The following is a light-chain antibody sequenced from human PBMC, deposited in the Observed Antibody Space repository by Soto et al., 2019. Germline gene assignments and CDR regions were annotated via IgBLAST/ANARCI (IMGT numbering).Light chain of an antibody. V-gene: IGKV3-20*01. CDR1: QSVSSSY. CDR2: GAS. Sequence: EIVLTQSPGTLSLSPGERATLSCRASQSVSSSYLAWYQQKPGQAPRLLIYGASSRATGIPDRFSGSGYGTDFTLTISRLEPEDFPVYYCQQYGSSPRTFXQGTKVDIK. J-gene: IGKJ1*01. CDR3: QQYGSSPRT.